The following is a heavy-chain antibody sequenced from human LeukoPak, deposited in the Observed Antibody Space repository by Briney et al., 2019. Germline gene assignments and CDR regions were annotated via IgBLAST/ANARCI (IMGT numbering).Heavy chain of an antibody. J-gene: IGHJ4*02. CDR2: ISSSSSYI. D-gene: IGHD1-26*01. CDR3: ARGAGATYTFDY. Sequence: GGSLRLSCAASGFTFSSYSMNWVRQAPGKGLEWVSSISSSSSYIYYADSVKGRFTISRDNAKNSLYLQMNSLRAEDTAVYYCARGAGATYTFDYWGQGTLVTVSS. CDR1: GFTFSSYS. V-gene: IGHV3-21*01.